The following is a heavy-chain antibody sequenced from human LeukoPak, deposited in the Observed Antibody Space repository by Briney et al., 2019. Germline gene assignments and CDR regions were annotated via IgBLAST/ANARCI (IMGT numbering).Heavy chain of an antibody. J-gene: IGHJ4*02. Sequence: ASVKVSCKASGGTFSSYAISWVRQAPGQGLEWMGWINPNSGGTIYAQNFQGRVTMTRDTSISTAYMELSGLTSDDTAVYYCAREYSSGWCVSYWGQGTLVTVSS. CDR1: GGTFSSYA. V-gene: IGHV1-2*02. CDR2: INPNSGGT. D-gene: IGHD6-19*01. CDR3: AREYSSGWCVSY.